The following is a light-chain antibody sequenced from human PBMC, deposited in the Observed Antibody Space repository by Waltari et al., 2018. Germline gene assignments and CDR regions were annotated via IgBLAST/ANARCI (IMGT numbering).Light chain of an antibody. V-gene: IGKV1-39*01. CDR1: QSISTH. J-gene: IGKJ1*01. Sequence: DVQMTQSPPSLSASVGDTVTITCRASQSISTHLYWYQQKPGKAPRLLIYAGSTLECGVPSRFRGATAGTEFTLTISSLQPEDFATYYCQQGYNSPRTFGRGTKVEIK. CDR3: QQGYNSPRT. CDR2: AGS.